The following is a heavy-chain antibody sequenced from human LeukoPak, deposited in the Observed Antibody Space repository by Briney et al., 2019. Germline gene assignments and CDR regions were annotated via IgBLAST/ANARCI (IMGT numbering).Heavy chain of an antibody. V-gene: IGHV3-7*01. CDR2: IKEDESDE. CDR3: ARAPHYSNYGPYYYGMDV. D-gene: IGHD4-11*01. J-gene: IGHJ6*02. CDR1: GFTFSSYW. Sequence: GGSLRLSCEASGFTFSSYWMSWVRQAPGKGLEWVAHIKEDESDEYYVDSVRGRFTASRDNAKNSLYLQMNSLRAEDTAVYYCARAPHYSNYGPYYYGMDVWGQGATVTVSS.